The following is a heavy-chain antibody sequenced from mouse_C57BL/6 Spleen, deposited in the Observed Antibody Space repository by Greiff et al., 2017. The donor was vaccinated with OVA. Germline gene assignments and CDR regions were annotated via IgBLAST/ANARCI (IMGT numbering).Heavy chain of an antibody. Sequence: EVKLQESGPGLVKPSQSLSLTCSVTGYSITSGYYWNWIRQFPGNKLEWMGYISYDGSNNYNPSLKNRISITRDTSKNQFFLKLNSVTTEDTATYYCARDPHYGSSHWYFDVWGTGTTVTVSS. CDR1: GYSITSGYY. D-gene: IGHD1-1*01. V-gene: IGHV3-6*01. J-gene: IGHJ1*03. CDR3: ARDPHYGSSHWYFDV. CDR2: ISYDGSN.